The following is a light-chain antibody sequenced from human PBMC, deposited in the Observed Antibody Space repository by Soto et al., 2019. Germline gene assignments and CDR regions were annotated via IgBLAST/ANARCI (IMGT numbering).Light chain of an antibody. J-gene: IGKJ2*01. Sequence: EIGLTQSPGTLSLSPGERATLSCRASQSITSNYLAWYQQRPGQAPRLLIYGASTRAAGVPDRFSGSGSGTDFTLTITRLGPEDFAVYYCQSYGRSPLLYTFGQGTRL. CDR3: QSYGRSPLLYT. CDR2: GAS. V-gene: IGKV3-20*01. CDR1: QSITSNY.